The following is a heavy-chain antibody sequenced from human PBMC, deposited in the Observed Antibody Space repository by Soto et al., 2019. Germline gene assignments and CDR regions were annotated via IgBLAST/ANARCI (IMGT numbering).Heavy chain of an antibody. Sequence: GGSLRLSCAASGFTFSSYAMSWVRQAPGKGLEWVSAISGSGGSTYYADSVKGRFTISRDNSKNTLYLQMNSLRAEDTAVYYCAKDADYDILTGYYWYYFDYWGQGTLVTVSS. CDR2: ISGSGGST. J-gene: IGHJ4*02. D-gene: IGHD3-9*01. V-gene: IGHV3-23*01. CDR1: GFTFSSYA. CDR3: AKDADYDILTGYYWYYFDY.